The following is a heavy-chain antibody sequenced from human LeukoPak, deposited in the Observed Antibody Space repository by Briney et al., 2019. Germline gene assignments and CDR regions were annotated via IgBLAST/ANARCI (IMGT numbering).Heavy chain of an antibody. CDR3: ARPIEYSSSSPSAFDI. CDR1: GGSISSYY. CDR2: IYYSGST. V-gene: IGHV4-59*05. Sequence: SETLSLTCTVSGGSISSYYWSWIRQPPGKGLEWIGSIYYSGSTYYNPSLKSRVTISVDTSKNQFSLKLSSVTAADTAVYYCARPIEYSSSSPSAFDIWGQGTMVTVSS. J-gene: IGHJ3*02. D-gene: IGHD6-6*01.